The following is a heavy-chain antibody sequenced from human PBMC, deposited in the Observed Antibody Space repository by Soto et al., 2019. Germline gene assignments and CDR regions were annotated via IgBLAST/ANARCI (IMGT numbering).Heavy chain of an antibody. CDR3: AKDSWALTTYYDSSGYYCFFDY. Sequence: GGSLRLSCTGSGFPFSAYNINWVRQAPGKGLEWVSSITVGSSHIYQPNSMKGRFTISRDNSKNTLYLQMNSLRAEDTAVYYCAKDSWALTTYYDSSGYYCFFDYWGQGTLVTVSS. CDR1: GFPFSAYN. J-gene: IGHJ4*02. V-gene: IGHV3-21*04. D-gene: IGHD3-22*01. CDR2: ITVGSSHI.